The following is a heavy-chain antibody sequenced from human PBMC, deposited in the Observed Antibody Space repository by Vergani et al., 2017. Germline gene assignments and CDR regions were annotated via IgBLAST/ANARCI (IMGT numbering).Heavy chain of an antibody. D-gene: IGHD5-12*01. CDR1: GFTFSSYS. V-gene: IGHV3-21*04. J-gene: IGHJ3*02. CDR3: AAGSFDAFDI. CDR2: ISSSSSYI. Sequence: VQLVESGGGVVQPGRSLRLSCAASGFTFSSYSMNWVRQAPGKGLEWVSSISSSSSYIYYADSVKGRFTISRDNAKNSLYLQMNSLRAEDTAVYYCAAGSFDAFDIWGQGTMVTVSS.